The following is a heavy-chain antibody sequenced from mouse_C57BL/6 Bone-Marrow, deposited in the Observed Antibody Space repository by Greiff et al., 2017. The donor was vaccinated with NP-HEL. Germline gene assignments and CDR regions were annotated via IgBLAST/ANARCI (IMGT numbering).Heavy chain of an antibody. CDR1: GYSITSGYY. Sequence: DVQLQESGPGLVKPSQSLSLTCSVTGYSITSGYYWNWIRQFPGNKLEWMGYISYDGSNNYNPSLKNRISITRDTSKNQFFLKLNSVTTEDTATYYCAKNWDAFAYWGQGTLVTVSA. D-gene: IGHD4-1*01. J-gene: IGHJ3*01. CDR2: ISYDGSN. CDR3: AKNWDAFAY. V-gene: IGHV3-6*01.